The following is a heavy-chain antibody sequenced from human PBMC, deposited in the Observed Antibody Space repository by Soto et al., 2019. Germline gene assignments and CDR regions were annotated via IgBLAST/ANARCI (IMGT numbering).Heavy chain of an antibody. CDR3: PKGGSATYNFDH. J-gene: IGHJ4*02. CDR1: GFTFSIYA. D-gene: IGHD1-1*01. Sequence: PGGSLRLSCAASGFTFSIYAMSWVRQAPGKGLEWVSAISATGGSTYYADSVKGRFTISRDNSKNTLYLQMNALRAEDTAVYYCPKGGSATYNFDHWGQGALVTVSS. V-gene: IGHV3-23*01. CDR2: ISATGGST.